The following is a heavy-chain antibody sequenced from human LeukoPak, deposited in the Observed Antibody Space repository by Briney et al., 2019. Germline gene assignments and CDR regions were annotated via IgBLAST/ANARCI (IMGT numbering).Heavy chain of an antibody. J-gene: IGHJ4*02. D-gene: IGHD6-19*01. CDR2: ISYDGSNK. V-gene: IGHV3-30-3*01. CDR3: AKVPYSSGQYFDY. Sequence: AGGSLRLSCAASGFTFSSYAMHWVRQAPGKGLEWVAVISYDGSNKYYADSVKGRFTISRDNSKNTLYLQMNSLRAEDTAVYYCAKVPYSSGQYFDYWGQGTLVTVSS. CDR1: GFTFSSYA.